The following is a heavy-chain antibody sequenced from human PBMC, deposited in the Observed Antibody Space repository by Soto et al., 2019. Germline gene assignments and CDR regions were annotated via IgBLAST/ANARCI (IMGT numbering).Heavy chain of an antibody. CDR3: AIVRRTEGALPLGAFDI. Sequence: PGGSLSISWAAAGFTFSSYSMNWVRQAPGKGLEWVSSISSSSSYIYYADSVKGRFTISRDNAKNSLYLQMNSLTAADTAVYYCAIVRRTEGALPLGAFDIWGQGTMVTGSS. V-gene: IGHV3-21*04. J-gene: IGHJ3*02. CDR1: GFTFSSYS. CDR2: ISSSSSYI. D-gene: IGHD1-26*01.